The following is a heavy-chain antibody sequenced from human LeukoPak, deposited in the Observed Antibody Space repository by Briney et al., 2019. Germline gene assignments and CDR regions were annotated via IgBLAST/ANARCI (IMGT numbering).Heavy chain of an antibody. J-gene: IGHJ3*02. CDR1: GFTFSNYA. V-gene: IGHV3-23*01. CDR3: AKDFSNGDRGLAFDI. CDR2: ISGSGGST. Sequence: PGGSLRLSCAASGFTFSNYAMSWVRQAPGKGLEWVSAISGSGGSTYYADSVKGRFTISRDNPKNTLYLQMNSLRAEDTAVYYCAKDFSNGDRGLAFDIWGQGTMVTVSS. D-gene: IGHD4-17*01.